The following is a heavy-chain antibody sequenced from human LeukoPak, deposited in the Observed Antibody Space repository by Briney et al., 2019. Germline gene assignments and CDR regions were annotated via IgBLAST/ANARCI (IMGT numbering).Heavy chain of an antibody. CDR3: AKGKVSDS. V-gene: IGHV3-23*01. D-gene: IGHD3-10*01. CDR2: ISGSGGST. Sequence: GGSLRLSCAASGFTFSSYAMSWVRQTPGKGLEWVSAISGSGGSTYYADYVAGRFTISSDNSNNTLYLQMNSLRAEDTAVYYCAKGKVSDSWGQGTLVTVSS. CDR1: GFTFSSYA. J-gene: IGHJ4*02.